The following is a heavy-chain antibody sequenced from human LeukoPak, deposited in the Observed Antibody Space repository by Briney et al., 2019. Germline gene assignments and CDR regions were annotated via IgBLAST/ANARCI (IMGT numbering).Heavy chain of an antibody. CDR3: ARGTPLWGSFSTSSDNGDC. Sequence: PSETLSLTCTVSGASISGSTYYWAWIRQSPGKGLEWIGSIYYTGTTYYSPSLESRVTISVHTSKNQFSLKLTSVTGADTALYFCARGTPLWGSFSTSSDNGDCWGQGTLVTVSS. V-gene: IGHV4-39*01. CDR1: GASISGSTYY. CDR2: IYYTGTT. J-gene: IGHJ4*02. D-gene: IGHD3-10*01.